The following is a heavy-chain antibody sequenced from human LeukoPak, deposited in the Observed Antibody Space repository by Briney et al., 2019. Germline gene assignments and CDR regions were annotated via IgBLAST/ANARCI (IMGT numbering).Heavy chain of an antibody. Sequence: ASVKVSCKASGYIFTSYGLSWGRQAPGQGLEWMGWITANNGHTHYAQKFQGRLTITRDMSTRTVDMELRSLRSDDTAVYYCARDMRHYRYYESDEYYFNFEYWGQGTLVTVSS. D-gene: IGHD3-22*01. J-gene: IGHJ4*02. CDR2: ITANNGHT. CDR3: ARDMRHYRYYESDEYYFNFEY. CDR1: GYIFTSYG. V-gene: IGHV1-18*01.